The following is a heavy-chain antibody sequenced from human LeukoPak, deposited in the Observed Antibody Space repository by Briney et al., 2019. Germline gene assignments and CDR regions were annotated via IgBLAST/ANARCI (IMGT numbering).Heavy chain of an antibody. Sequence: PSATLSLTCTVPGGSISSSSYYSGWIRQPPGKGLEWIGSIYYSGSTYYNPSLKSRVTISVDTSKNQFSLKLSSVTAADTAVYYCVRVVGGVFDSWGLGTLVTVSS. J-gene: IGHJ4*02. CDR3: VRVVGGVFDS. CDR2: IYYSGST. CDR1: GGSISSSSYY. V-gene: IGHV4-39*01. D-gene: IGHD2-8*01.